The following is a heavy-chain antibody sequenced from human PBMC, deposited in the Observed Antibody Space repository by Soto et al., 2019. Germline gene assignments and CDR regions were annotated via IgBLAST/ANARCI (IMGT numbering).Heavy chain of an antibody. J-gene: IGHJ6*02. CDR1: GGSISSGGYY. CDR3: ARDLREVPADMAGYYYGMDV. Sequence: SETLSLTCTVSGGSISSGGYYWSWIRQHPGKGLEWIGYIYYSGSTYYNPSLKSRVTISVDTSKNQFSLKLSSVTAADTAVYYCARDLREVPADMAGYYYGMDVWGQGTTVTVYS. V-gene: IGHV4-31*03. D-gene: IGHD2-2*01. CDR2: IYYSGST.